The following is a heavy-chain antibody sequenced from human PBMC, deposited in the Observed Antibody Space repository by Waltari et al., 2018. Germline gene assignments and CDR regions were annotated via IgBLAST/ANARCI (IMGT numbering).Heavy chain of an antibody. V-gene: IGHV4-38-2*02. D-gene: IGHD1-26*01. CDR3: ARDRVGVWDAFDI. J-gene: IGHJ3*02. CDR2: IYHSGST. CDR1: GYSISSGYY. Sequence: QVQLQESGPGLVKPSETLSLTCAVSGYSISSGYYWGWIRQPPGKGLEWIGSIYHSGSTSYNPSRKSRVTISVDKSKNQFALKLSSVTAADTAVYYCARDRVGVWDAFDIWGQGTMVTVSS.